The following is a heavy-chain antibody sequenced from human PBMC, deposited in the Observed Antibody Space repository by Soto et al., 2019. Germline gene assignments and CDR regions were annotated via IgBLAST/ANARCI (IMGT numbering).Heavy chain of an antibody. CDR2: INPATGAA. Sequence: QLHLVQSGAVVKKPGASVTVSCSASGYPVTAYYMHWVRQAPGRGLEWMGGINPATGAAKYTQTFQGRVTMTRDTSTRTVFMELSGVTSEDAAVFYCARGGGVGVAGSAAFEMWGQGTLVTVSS. CDR1: GYPVTAYY. CDR3: ARGGGVGVAGSAAFEM. J-gene: IGHJ3*02. D-gene: IGHD3-3*01. V-gene: IGHV1-2*02.